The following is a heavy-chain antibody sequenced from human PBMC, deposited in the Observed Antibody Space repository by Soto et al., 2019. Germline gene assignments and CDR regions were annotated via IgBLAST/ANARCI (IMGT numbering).Heavy chain of an antibody. Sequence: SETLSLTCTVSGGSISSYYWSWIRQPPGKGLEWIGYIYYSGSTNYNPSLKSRVTISVDTSKNQFSLKLSSVTAADTAVYFCARGGQLPPINCFDPWGQGTLVTVSS. D-gene: IGHD6-6*01. CDR3: ARGGQLPPINCFDP. J-gene: IGHJ5*02. V-gene: IGHV4-59*01. CDR2: IYYSGST. CDR1: GGSISSYY.